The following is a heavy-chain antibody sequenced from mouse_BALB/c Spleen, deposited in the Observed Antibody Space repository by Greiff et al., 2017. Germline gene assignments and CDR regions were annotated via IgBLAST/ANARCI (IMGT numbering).Heavy chain of an antibody. J-gene: IGHJ4*01. V-gene: IGHV7-3*02. CDR1: GFTFTDYY. D-gene: IGHD2-1*01. Sequence: DVMLVESGGGLVQPGGSLRLSCATSGFTFTDYYMSWVRQPPGKALEWLGFIRNKANGYTTEYSASVKGRFTISRDNSQSILYLQMNTLRAEDSATYYCARDRRGNYGDYAMDYWGQGTSVTVSS. CDR2: IRNKANGYTT. CDR3: ARDRRGNYGDYAMDY.